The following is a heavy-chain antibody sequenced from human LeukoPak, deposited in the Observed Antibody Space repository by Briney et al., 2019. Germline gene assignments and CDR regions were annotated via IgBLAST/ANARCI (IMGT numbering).Heavy chain of an antibody. CDR3: ARDPSKAAGKALDV. CDR1: GYTFTSYY. V-gene: IGHV1-46*01. Sequence: ASVKVSCKASGYTFTSYYMHWVRQAPGQGLEWIGIINPSGGSTSYAQKFQGRATITADKSTSTAYMELSSLRSEDTAVYYCARDPSKAAGKALDVWGKGTTVTVSS. J-gene: IGHJ6*04. D-gene: IGHD6-13*01. CDR2: INPSGGST.